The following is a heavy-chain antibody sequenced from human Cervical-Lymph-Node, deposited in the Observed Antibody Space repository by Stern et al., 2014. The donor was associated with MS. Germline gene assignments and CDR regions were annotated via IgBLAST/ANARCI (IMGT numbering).Heavy chain of an antibody. CDR1: GFTFSNYA. CDR2: ISGSGGNT. Sequence: EVQLEESGGGLVQPGGSLRLSGAPSGFTFSNYAMSWIRQAPGKGLEWISSISGSGGNTFYADSVKGRFTIFRDNSKNTLEMQMNSLRAEDSALYYCTKGFTVTGTGYGVDVWGQGTTVTVSS. CDR3: TKGFTVTGTGYGVDV. J-gene: IGHJ6*02. V-gene: IGHV3-23*04. D-gene: IGHD6-19*01.